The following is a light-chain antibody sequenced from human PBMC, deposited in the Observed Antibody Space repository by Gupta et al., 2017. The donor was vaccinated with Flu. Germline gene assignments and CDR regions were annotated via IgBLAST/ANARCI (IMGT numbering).Light chain of an antibody. CDR3: TSYTTSNTWV. CDR2: EVR. Sequence: QSALTQPASVSGSPGQSITISGTGTSSPVGGYNYVSWYQQQPGTAPIVMIYEVRNRPSGVSNLFSGSNASNTASLTISGHEAEDDADYYCTSYTTSNTWVFGGGTKLTVL. V-gene: IGLV2-14*01. J-gene: IGLJ3*02. CDR1: SSPVGGYNY.